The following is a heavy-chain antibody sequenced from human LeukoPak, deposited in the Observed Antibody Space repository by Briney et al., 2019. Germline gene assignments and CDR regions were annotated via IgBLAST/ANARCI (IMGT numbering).Heavy chain of an antibody. CDR2: INSNGGST. D-gene: IGHD4-17*01. V-gene: IGHV3-64*02. CDR1: GFTFSSYA. J-gene: IGHJ4*02. CDR3: ARAATVTAESALGY. Sequence: GGSLRLSCVASGFTFSSYAMHWVRQSPGKGLEYVSGINSNGGSTHYADSVKGRFTISRDNSKHTLYLQMGSLRTEDMAVYYCARAATVTAESALGYWGQGTLVTVSS.